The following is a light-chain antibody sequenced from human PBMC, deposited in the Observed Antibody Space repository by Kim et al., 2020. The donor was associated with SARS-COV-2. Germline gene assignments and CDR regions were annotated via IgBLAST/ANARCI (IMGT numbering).Light chain of an antibody. Sequence: EIVMTQSPATLSVSPGERTTLSCRASQSVSSNLAWYQHKPGQAPRLLIAGASTRATGIPARFSGSGSGTEFSLTISGLQSEDSAVYYCHQSNNWPYTFGQGTKL. CDR2: GAS. J-gene: IGKJ2*01. V-gene: IGKV3-15*01. CDR3: HQSNNWPYT. CDR1: QSVSSN.